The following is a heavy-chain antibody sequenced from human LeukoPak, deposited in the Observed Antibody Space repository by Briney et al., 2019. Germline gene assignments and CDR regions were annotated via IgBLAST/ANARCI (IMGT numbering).Heavy chain of an antibody. CDR3: ARDPTSSWETAFDI. J-gene: IGHJ3*02. Sequence: GGSLRLSCAASGFTFNTYTMNWVRQVPGKGLEWVSSISSGTSYIYYADSVKGRFTISRDNAKNSLYLQMNSLRAEDTAVYYCARDPTSSWETAFDIWGQGTMVTVSS. V-gene: IGHV3-21*01. D-gene: IGHD1-26*01. CDR1: GFTFNTYT. CDR2: ISSGTSYI.